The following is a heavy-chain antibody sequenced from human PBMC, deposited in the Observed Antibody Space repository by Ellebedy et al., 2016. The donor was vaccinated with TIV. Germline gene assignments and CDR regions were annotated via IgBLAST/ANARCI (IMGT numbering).Heavy chain of an antibody. J-gene: IGHJ1*01. CDR2: INPNSGGT. CDR3: ARDRGRYDFWSGYPEYFQH. D-gene: IGHD3-3*01. CDR1: GYTFTGYY. V-gene: IGHV1-2*02. Sequence: ASVTVSCXASGYTFTGYYMHWVRQAPGQGLEWMGWINPNSGGTNYAQKFQGRVTMTRDTSISTAYMELSRLRSDDTAVYYCARDRGRYDFWSGYPEYFQHWGQGTLVTVSS.